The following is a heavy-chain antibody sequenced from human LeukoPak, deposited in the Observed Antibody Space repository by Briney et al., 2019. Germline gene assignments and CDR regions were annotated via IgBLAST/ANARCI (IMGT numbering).Heavy chain of an antibody. J-gene: IGHJ3*02. CDR2: LYYSGST. V-gene: IGHV4-39*07. CDR1: EFTVSSNY. Sequence: GSLRLSCAASEFTVSSNYMSWIRQPPGKGLEWIGSLYYSGSTYYNPSLKSRVTMSVDTSKNQFSLKLSSVTAADTAVYYCARDGGVVVPVDAFDIWGQGTMVTVSS. CDR3: ARDGGVVVPVDAFDI. D-gene: IGHD2-2*01.